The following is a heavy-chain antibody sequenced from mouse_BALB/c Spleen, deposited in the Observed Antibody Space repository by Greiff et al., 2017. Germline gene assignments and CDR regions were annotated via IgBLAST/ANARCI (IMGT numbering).Heavy chain of an antibody. CDR3: ARPAPYGNYGGYAMDY. D-gene: IGHD2-10*02. J-gene: IGHJ4*01. Sequence: EVMLVESGGGLVKPGGSLKLSCAASGFTFSSYAMSWVRQTPAKRLEWVATISSGGSYTYYPDSVKGRFTISRDNAKNTLYLQMSSLRSEDTAMYYCARPAPYGNYGGYAMDYWGQGTSVTVSS. V-gene: IGHV5-9-1*01. CDR2: ISSGGSYT. CDR1: GFTFSSYA.